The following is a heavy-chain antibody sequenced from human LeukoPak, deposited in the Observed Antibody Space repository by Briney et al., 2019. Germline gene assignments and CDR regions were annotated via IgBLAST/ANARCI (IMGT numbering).Heavy chain of an antibody. CDR3: ARDPGYGCGWCEFDP. CDR1: GFTFSSDA. J-gene: IGHJ5*02. D-gene: IGHD6-19*01. V-gene: IGHV3-66*01. CDR2: IHSGGST. Sequence: GGSLRLSCAASGFTFSSDAMSWVRQAPGKGLEWVSVIHSGGSTYYADSVKGRFTISRDNSKNTLYLQMNSLRAEDTAVYYCARDPGYGCGWCEFDPWGQGTLVTVSS.